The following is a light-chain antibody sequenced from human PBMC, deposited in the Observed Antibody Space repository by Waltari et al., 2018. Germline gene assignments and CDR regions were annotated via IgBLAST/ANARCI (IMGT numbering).Light chain of an antibody. Sequence: QSVLTQPPSASGTPGQRVTISCSGSSSKIGNNVVTWYQQVPVKTPKLLIYRNDRRPSGAPDQFSGSKSGTSAALAISGLRSEDEADYYCAAWDDSLHGRWEFGGGTKVTVL. V-gene: IGLV1-44*01. CDR3: AAWDDSLHGRWE. J-gene: IGLJ3*02. CDR2: RND. CDR1: SSKIGNNV.